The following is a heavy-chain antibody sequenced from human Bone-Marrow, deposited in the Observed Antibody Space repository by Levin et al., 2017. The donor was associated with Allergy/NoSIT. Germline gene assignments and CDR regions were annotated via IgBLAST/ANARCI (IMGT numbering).Heavy chain of an antibody. J-gene: IGHJ6*02. CDR1: GFIFSNYD. V-gene: IGHV3-21*06. Sequence: NSGGSLRLSCEASGFIFSNYDMNWVRQAPGKGLEWVSYISRSSSHIYTADSLRGRFTISRDNGKNSLYLEMNSLTAEDTAVYYCARDLTDRARAGGMDVWGQGTTVTVSS. CDR2: ISRSSSHI. CDR3: ARDLTDRARAGGMDV. D-gene: IGHD3-10*01.